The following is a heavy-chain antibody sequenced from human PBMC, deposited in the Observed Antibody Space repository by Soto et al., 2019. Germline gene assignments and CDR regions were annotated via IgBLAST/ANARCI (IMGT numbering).Heavy chain of an antibody. Sequence: EVQLLESGGGLVQPGGSLRLSCAASGFTFSSYSMSWVRQAPGKGLEWVSSISGSGVNTYYADSVKGRFTISRDNSKNTLFLQMNSLRAEDTALYYCAKVFSSPRPGLGSFDSWGQGTLVTVSS. CDR1: GFTFSSYS. CDR2: ISGSGVNT. CDR3: AKVFSSPRPGLGSFDS. D-gene: IGHD2-2*01. V-gene: IGHV3-23*01. J-gene: IGHJ4*02.